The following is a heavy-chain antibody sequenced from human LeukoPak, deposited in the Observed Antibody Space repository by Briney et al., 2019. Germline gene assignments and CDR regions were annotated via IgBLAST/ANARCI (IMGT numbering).Heavy chain of an antibody. Sequence: SETLSLTCTVSGGSISSYYWSWIRQPAGKGLEWIGRIYTSGSTNYNPSLKSRVPMSVDTSKNQFSLKLSSVTAADTAVYYCARAVATIFGVVIIGGVYFDYWGQGTLVTVSS. CDR1: GGSISSYY. CDR2: IYTSGST. V-gene: IGHV4-4*07. CDR3: ARAVATIFGVVIIGGVYFDY. D-gene: IGHD3-3*01. J-gene: IGHJ4*02.